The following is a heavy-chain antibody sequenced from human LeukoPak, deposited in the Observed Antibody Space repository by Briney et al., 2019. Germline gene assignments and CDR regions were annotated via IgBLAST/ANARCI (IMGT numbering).Heavy chain of an antibody. CDR3: ARGAEGIAASDSKFDY. D-gene: IGHD6-13*01. CDR1: GYSINNGYY. J-gene: IGHJ4*02. V-gene: IGHV4-38-2*02. Sequence: SETLSLTCTVSGYSINNGYYWGWIRQPPGKGLEWIGSIYHSGSTYYKPSLKSRVTISVDTSKNQFSLKLSSVTAADTAVYHCARGAEGIAASDSKFDYWGQGTLVTVSS. CDR2: IYHSGST.